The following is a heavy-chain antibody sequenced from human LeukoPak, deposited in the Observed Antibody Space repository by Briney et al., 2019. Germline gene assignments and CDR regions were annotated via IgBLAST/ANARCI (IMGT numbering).Heavy chain of an antibody. D-gene: IGHD6-13*01. J-gene: IGHJ4*02. CDR2: IYTSGST. Sequence: SETLSLTCTVSGGSINNYHWNWIRQPAGKRLEWIGHIYTSGSTDYNPSLKSRVTISQDKSKDQFSLELTSLTAADTAVYYCARALGSSSNRWGQGTLVTVSS. V-gene: IGHV4-4*07. CDR1: GGSINNYH. CDR3: ARALGSSSNR.